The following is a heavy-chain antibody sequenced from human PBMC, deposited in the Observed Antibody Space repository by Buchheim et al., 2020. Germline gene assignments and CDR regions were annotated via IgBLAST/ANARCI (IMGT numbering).Heavy chain of an antibody. D-gene: IGHD3-3*01. J-gene: IGHJ4*02. CDR2: INPNSGGT. V-gene: IGHV1-2*04. Sequence: QVQLVQSGAEVKKPGASVKVYCKASGYTFTGYYMHWVRQAPGQGLEWMGWINPNSGGTNYEQKFQGWVTMTRDKSISPAYMELSRLRSDDTAVYYCARDATLRFGYFDYWGQGTL. CDR3: ARDATLRFGYFDY. CDR1: GYTFTGYY.